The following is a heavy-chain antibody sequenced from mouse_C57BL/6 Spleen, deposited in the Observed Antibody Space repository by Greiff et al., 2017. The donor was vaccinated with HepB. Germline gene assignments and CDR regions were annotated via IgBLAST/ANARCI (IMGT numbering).Heavy chain of an antibody. CDR1: GYTFTDYE. CDR3: TRSYNDYDDYFDY. J-gene: IGHJ2*01. D-gene: IGHD2-4*01. CDR2: IDPETGGT. Sequence: QVQLQQSGAELVRPGASVTLSCKASGYTFTDYEMHWVKQTPVHGLEWIGAIDPETGGTAYNQKFKGKAILTADKSSSTAYMELRSLTSEDSAVYYCTRSYNDYDDYFDYWGQGTTLTVSS. V-gene: IGHV1-15*01.